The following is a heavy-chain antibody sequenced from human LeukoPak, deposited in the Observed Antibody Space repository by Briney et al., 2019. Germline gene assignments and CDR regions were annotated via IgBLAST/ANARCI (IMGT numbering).Heavy chain of an antibody. CDR3: ARGDYGYYFNY. J-gene: IGHJ4*02. CDR1: GGSSSSYY. CDR2: IYYRGST. Sequence: SETLSLTCTVSGGSSSSYYWSWIRQPPGKGLEWIGYIYYRGSTNYNPSLMSRVTISVNTSKNQFSLKLSSVTAAGTAVYYCARGDYGYYFNYWGQGTPVTVSS. D-gene: IGHD4-17*01. V-gene: IGHV4-59*08.